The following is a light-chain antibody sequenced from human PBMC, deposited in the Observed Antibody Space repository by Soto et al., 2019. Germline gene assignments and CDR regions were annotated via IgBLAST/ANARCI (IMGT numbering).Light chain of an antibody. CDR1: SSDVGGYNY. Sequence: QSALTQPASVSGSPGQSITISCTGTSSDVGGYNYVSWYQHHPGKAPKLMIFDVSNRPSGVSNRFSGFKSGNTASLTISGLQPEDGADYYCSSYTTSNTRQMVFGAGTKLTVL. V-gene: IGLV2-14*03. J-gene: IGLJ1*01. CDR3: SSYTTSNTRQMV. CDR2: DVS.